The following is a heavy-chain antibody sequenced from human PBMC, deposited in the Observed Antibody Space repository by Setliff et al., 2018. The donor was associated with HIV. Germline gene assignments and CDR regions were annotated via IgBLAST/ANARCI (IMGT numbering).Heavy chain of an antibody. D-gene: IGHD3-10*01. J-gene: IGHJ4*02. CDR1: GGSFRSSRYY. V-gene: IGHV4-39*01. CDR3: ARPALGIGGGSRFDT. Sequence: PSETLSLTCTVSGGSFRSSRYYWGWIRQPPGKGLEWIGNIHYGGFFWYSPSLKSRVTISVDTSKNQFTLKLSSVPAADPAVYYCARPALGIGGGSRFDTWGQGTRVTVS. CDR2: IHYGGFF.